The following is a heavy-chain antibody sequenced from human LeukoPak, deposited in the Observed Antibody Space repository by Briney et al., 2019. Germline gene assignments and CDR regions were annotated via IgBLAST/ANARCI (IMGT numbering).Heavy chain of an antibody. D-gene: IGHD3-22*01. V-gene: IGHV1-18*01. CDR3: ARDLKGYDSSGTSGY. CDR2: ISAYNGNT. J-gene: IGHJ4*02. Sequence: GASVKVSCKASGYTFTSYGISWVRQAPGQGLEWMGWISAYNGNTSYAQKLQGRVTMTTDTSTSTAYMELRSLRSDDTAVYYCARDLKGYDSSGTSGYWGQGTLVTVSS. CDR1: GYTFTSYG.